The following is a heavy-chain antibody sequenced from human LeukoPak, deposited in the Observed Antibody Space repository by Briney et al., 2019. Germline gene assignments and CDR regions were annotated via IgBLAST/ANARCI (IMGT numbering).Heavy chain of an antibody. CDR2: INAGNGNT. CDR1: GGTFSSYA. J-gene: IGHJ4*02. Sequence: ASVKVSCKASGGTFSSYAISWVRQAPGQGLEWMGWINAGNGNTKYSQKFQGRVTISRDTSASTAYMELSSLRSEDTAVYYCVRDKYSYGYRDGRFDYWGQGTLVTVSS. CDR3: VRDKYSYGYRDGRFDY. D-gene: IGHD5-18*01. V-gene: IGHV1-3*01.